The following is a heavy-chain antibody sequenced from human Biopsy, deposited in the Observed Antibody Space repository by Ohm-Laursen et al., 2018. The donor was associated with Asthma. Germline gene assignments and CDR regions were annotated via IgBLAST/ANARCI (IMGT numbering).Heavy chain of an antibody. V-gene: IGHV3-53*01. CDR2: IYSGGTS. J-gene: IGHJ4*02. CDR3: ARGDSSGWSHYYFDY. Sequence: SLRLSCAASGFTVSSNGMSWVRQPPGKGLEWVSVIYSGGTSDTADSVRGRLTISRDFYKNTLYLQMDSLRAEDTAVYYCARGDSSGWSHYYFDYWGQGTLVTVSS. D-gene: IGHD6-19*01. CDR1: GFTVSSNG.